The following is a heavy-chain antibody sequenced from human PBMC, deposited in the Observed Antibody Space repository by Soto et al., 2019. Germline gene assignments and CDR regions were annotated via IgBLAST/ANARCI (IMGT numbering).Heavy chain of an antibody. CDR2: ISGSGSTR. Sequence: SLLLSCATSGFTFSTHEMNWVRQAQGRGLEWIAKISGSGSTRSYADSVKGRFIISRDKGRRTVDLQMNSLRVEDTAVYYCARGGVYWGQGTLVTVSS. CDR3: ARGGVY. J-gene: IGHJ4*02. CDR1: GFTFSTHE. V-gene: IGHV3-48*03.